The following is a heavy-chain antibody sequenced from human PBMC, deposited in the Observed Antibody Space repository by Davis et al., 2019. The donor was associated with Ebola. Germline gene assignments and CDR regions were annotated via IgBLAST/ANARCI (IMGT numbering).Heavy chain of an antibody. CDR3: ARGNYGDYIVLYYYNMDV. CDR1: GGSISSFGYS. D-gene: IGHD4-17*01. CDR2: IYQSGST. V-gene: IGHV4-30-2*01. Sequence: SETLSLTCAVSGGSISSFGYSWSWIRQPPGKGLEWIGYIYQSGSTFYNPSLKSRVTMSVDTSKNQFSLKLNSVTAADTAVYYCARGNYGDYIVLYYYNMDVWGQGTTVTVSS. J-gene: IGHJ6*02.